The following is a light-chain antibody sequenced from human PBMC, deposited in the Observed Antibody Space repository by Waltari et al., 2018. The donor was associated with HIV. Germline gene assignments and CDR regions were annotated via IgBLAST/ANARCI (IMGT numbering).Light chain of an antibody. CDR3: QTWGAGTVV. CDR2: LNSDGSH. CDR1: SAPSTYA. Sequence: QLVLTQSPSASASLGASVKLTCTLSSAPSTYAIAWHPQPPDQGPHYVMKLNSDGSHRKGDGIPDRFSGSASGAERYLTISNVQSEDEGIYYCQTWGAGTVVFGGGTKLSVL. J-gene: IGLJ2*01. V-gene: IGLV4-69*01.